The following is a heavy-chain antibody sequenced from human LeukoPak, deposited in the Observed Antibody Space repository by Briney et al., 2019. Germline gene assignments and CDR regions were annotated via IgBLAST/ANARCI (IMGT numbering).Heavy chain of an antibody. CDR3: ARHLTYGGWNS. J-gene: IGHJ4*02. D-gene: IGHD4-23*01. V-gene: IGHV3-74*01. Sequence: GGSLRLSCAASGFTFGTYWMQWVRQAPGKGLVWVSRISNDGSSTGYADFVKGRFTISRDNAKNTLYLQMNSLRAEDTAVYFCARHLTYGGWNSWGQGTLVTVSS. CDR1: GFTFGTYW. CDR2: ISNDGSST.